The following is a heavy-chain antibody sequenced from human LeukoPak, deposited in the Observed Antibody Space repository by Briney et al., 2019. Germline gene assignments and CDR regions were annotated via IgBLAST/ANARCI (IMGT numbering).Heavy chain of an antibody. V-gene: IGHV3-11*01. Sequence: GGSLRLSCAASRFTLSDDYMSWIRQAPGKGLEWVSYISSSVSTIYYADSVKGRSTISRDNAKNSLYRQMNSLRAEDTGVYYCARDPPFDPWGQGTLVTVSS. J-gene: IGHJ5*02. CDR1: RFTLSDDY. CDR2: ISSSVSTI. CDR3: ARDPPFDP.